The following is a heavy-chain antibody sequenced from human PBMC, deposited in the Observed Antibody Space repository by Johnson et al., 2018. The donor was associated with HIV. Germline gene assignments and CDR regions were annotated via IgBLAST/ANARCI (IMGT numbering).Heavy chain of an antibody. CDR3: AKDGSGDVRGAFDI. J-gene: IGHJ3*02. CDR1: GFTFDDYT. CDR2: ISWDGGST. V-gene: IGHV3-43*01. D-gene: IGHD3-10*02. Sequence: VLLVESGGVVVQPGGSLRLSCAASGFTFDDYTMHWVRQAPGKGLEWVSLISWDGGSTYYADSVKGRFTISRDNSKNSLYLQMNSLRTEDTALYYCAKDGSGDVRGAFDIWGQGTMVTVSS.